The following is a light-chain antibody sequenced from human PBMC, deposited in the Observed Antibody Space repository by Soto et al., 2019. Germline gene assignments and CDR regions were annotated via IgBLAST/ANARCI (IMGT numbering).Light chain of an antibody. V-gene: IGLV2-23*01. CDR3: CSYAGSTTFYV. Sequence: QSALTQPASVSESPGQSITISCTGTSSDVESYKLVSWYQQQPDKAPKLIIYEGNKRPSGVSNRFSGSKSGNTASLTISGLQAEDDADYYCCSYAGSTTFYVFGTGTKVTVL. CDR2: EGN. J-gene: IGLJ1*01. CDR1: SSDVESYKL.